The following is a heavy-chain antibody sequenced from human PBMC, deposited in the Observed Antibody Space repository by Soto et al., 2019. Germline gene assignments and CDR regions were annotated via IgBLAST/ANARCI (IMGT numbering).Heavy chain of an antibody. J-gene: IGHJ6*03. Sequence: ASVKVSCKASGYTFTSYGISWVRQAPGQGLEWKGWISAYNGNTNYAQKLQSRVTMTTDTSTSTAYMELRSLRSDDTAVYYFSRVSWIQLWLIPDYYYYMDVWGKGTTVTVSS. CDR1: GYTFTSYG. V-gene: IGHV1-18*01. D-gene: IGHD5-18*01. CDR3: SRVSWIQLWLIPDYYYYMDV. CDR2: ISAYNGNT.